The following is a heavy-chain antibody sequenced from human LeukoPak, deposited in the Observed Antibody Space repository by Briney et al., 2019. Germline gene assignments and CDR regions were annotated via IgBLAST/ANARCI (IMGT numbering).Heavy chain of an antibody. J-gene: IGHJ6*04. D-gene: IGHD3-3*01. CDR1: GYSISSGYY. V-gene: IGHV4-38-2*01. CDR2: IYHSWST. CDR3: ARKMGSWLGRFLEWCWDV. Sequence: PSETLSLTCAVSGYSISSGYYWGWIRPPPGKGLEWIGSIYHSWSTYYNPSLQSRITISVDTSKNQFSLKLSSVAAADTAVYYCARKMGSWLGRFLEWCWDVWGKGTTVTVSS.